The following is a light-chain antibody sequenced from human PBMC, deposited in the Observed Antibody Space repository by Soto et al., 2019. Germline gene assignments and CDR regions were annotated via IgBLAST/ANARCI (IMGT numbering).Light chain of an antibody. Sequence: DMQMTQSPSTLSASVGDRVTITCRASQSISRWLSWDQQKPGKAPKLLIYDASSLKSGVPSRFSGGGSGKEFTLTISSLQPDDFATYYCQQYNTPPWPFGQGTKVEIK. CDR2: DAS. CDR3: QQYNTPPWP. CDR1: QSISRW. J-gene: IGKJ1*01. V-gene: IGKV1-5*01.